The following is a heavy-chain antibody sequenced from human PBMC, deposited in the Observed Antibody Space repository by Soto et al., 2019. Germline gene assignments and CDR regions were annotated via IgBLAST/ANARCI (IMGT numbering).Heavy chain of an antibody. CDR1: ADTFSSFP. CDR2: IIPILDIA. Sequence: GASVKVSCKASADTFSSFPLNWVRPAPGQGLEWMGRIIPILDIANYAQSFQGRVTITADKSTSTSYMELSSLRSEDTAVYYCARDRGPNAGWGQGTLVTVSS. J-gene: IGHJ4*02. V-gene: IGHV1-69*04. CDR3: ARDRGPNAG.